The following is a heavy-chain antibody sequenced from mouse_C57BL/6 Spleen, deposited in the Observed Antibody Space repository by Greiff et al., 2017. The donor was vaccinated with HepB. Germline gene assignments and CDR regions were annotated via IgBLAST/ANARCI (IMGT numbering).Heavy chain of an antibody. V-gene: IGHV5-6*01. Sequence: EVQLQQSGGDLVKPGGSLKLSCAASGFTFSSYGMSWVRQTPDKRLEWVATISSGGSYTYYPDSVKGRFTISRDNAKNTLYLQMSSLKSEDTAMYYCARLITTVVVFDYWGQGTTLTVSS. J-gene: IGHJ2*01. D-gene: IGHD1-1*01. CDR3: ARLITTVVVFDY. CDR2: ISSGGSYT. CDR1: GFTFSSYG.